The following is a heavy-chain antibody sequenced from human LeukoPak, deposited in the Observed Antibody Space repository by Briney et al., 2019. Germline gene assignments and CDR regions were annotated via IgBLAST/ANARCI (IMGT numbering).Heavy chain of an antibody. D-gene: IGHD2-2*01. CDR3: ARAPTVSVGYCSSSSCQADY. J-gene: IGHJ4*02. V-gene: IGHV3-66*01. CDR1: GFSVSSNY. CDR2: FYTSGRT. Sequence: GGSLRLSCAASGFSVSSNYMSWVRQAPGKGLEWVSVFYTSGRTDYANSVKGRFTISRDNSQNTVYLQMNSLRAEDTAVYYCARAPTVSVGYCSSSSCQADYWGQGTLVTVSS.